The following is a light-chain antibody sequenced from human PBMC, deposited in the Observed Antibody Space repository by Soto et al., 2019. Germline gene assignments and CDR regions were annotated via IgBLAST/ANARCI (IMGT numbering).Light chain of an antibody. V-gene: IGKV1-5*01. Sequence: DIQITQSPSSLSASVGDRVTITCRASQSISNLLAWYQQKPGTAPKLLIYHASTLESGVPSRFSGSGSGTEFTLTITSLQPDDFATYYCQQYNSYSFGQGTR. CDR1: QSISNL. J-gene: IGKJ5*01. CDR3: QQYNSYS. CDR2: HAS.